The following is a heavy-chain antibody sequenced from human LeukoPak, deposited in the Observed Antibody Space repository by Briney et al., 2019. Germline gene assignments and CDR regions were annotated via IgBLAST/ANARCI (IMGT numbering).Heavy chain of an antibody. CDR1: GYTFTSYY. J-gene: IGHJ4*02. Sequence: ASVKVSCKASGYTFTSYYMHWVRQAPGQGLEWMGLTNPTGDSTGYAQKFQGRVTMTRDMSTSTVYMELSSLRSEDTAVYYCARSITIFGVATLGYWGQGTLVTVSS. CDR2: TNPTGDST. CDR3: ARSITIFGVATLGY. D-gene: IGHD3-3*01. V-gene: IGHV1-46*01.